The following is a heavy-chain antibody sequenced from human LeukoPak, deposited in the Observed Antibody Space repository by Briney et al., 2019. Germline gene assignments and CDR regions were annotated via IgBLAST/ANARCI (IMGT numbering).Heavy chain of an antibody. J-gene: IGHJ4*02. CDR3: ARDKAYTYGYYFDH. Sequence: PSETRSLTCTVSGDALSTYYCNWIRQTPGKRLEWIGHISNGRTDYNPSLKSRVIISVDTSKNQISLKLTSVTAADTAVYYCARDKAYTYGYYFDHWGQGTQVLVSS. CDR2: ISNGRT. CDR1: GDALSTYY. D-gene: IGHD5-18*01. V-gene: IGHV4-4*08.